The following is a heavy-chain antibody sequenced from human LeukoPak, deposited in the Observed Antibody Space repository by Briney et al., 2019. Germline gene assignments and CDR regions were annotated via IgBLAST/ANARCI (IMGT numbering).Heavy chain of an antibody. D-gene: IGHD3-10*01. J-gene: IGHJ4*02. V-gene: IGHV4-59*02. Sequence: SLTLSLTCTVSGRSVSSYYWIWIRQPPGKGLEWIGYVYNSGNTNYNPSLKSRVTMSVDTSKNQFSLKLSSLTAADTAVYYCARGSSSGYGSGSYYREFDSWGQGTVVTVSS. CDR3: ARGSSSGYGSGSYYREFDS. CDR1: GRSVSSYY. CDR2: VYNSGNT.